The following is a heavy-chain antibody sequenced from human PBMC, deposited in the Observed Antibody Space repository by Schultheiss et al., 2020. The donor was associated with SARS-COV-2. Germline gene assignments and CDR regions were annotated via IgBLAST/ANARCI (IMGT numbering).Heavy chain of an antibody. CDR2: ISGSGGST. CDR1: GFTFSSYG. V-gene: IGHV3-23*01. CDR3: ARDSVGWAFDY. J-gene: IGHJ4*02. D-gene: IGHD1-26*01. Sequence: GGSLRLSCSASGFTFSSYGMHWVRQAPGKGLEWVSAISGSGGSTYYADSVKGRFTISRDNSKNTLYLQMNSLRAEDTAVYYCARDSVGWAFDYWGQGTLVTVSS.